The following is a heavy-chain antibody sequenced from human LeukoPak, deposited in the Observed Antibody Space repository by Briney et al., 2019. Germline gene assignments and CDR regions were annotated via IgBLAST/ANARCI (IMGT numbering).Heavy chain of an antibody. Sequence: SETPSLTCAVSGGSISSSIWWSWVRQPPGKGLEWLGEIYHSGSTNYNPSLKSRVTISVDKSKNQFSLKLSSVTAADTAVYYCARSLYSSGWTPYFDYWGQGTLVTVSS. CDR3: ARSLYSSGWTPYFDY. J-gene: IGHJ4*02. CDR1: GGSISSSIW. V-gene: IGHV4-4*02. CDR2: IYHSGST. D-gene: IGHD6-19*01.